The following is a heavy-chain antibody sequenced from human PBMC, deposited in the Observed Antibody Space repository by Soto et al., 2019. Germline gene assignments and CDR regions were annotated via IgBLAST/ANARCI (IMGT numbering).Heavy chain of an antibody. CDR1: GFTFSDYY. CDR3: ARGDSASSGGSAAFDY. D-gene: IGHD2-15*01. Sequence: QVQLVESGGGLVKPGGSLRLSCAASGFTFSDYYMSWIRQAPGKGLEWVSYISSSGSYTQNADSVTGRFSISRDNARNSLYLQMNSLRAEDTAVYYCARGDSASSGGSAAFDYWGQGTLVTVSS. CDR2: ISSSGSYT. V-gene: IGHV3-11*05. J-gene: IGHJ4*02.